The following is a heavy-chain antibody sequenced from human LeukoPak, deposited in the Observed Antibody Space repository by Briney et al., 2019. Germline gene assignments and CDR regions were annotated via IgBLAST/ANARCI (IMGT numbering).Heavy chain of an antibody. CDR2: ISSSGRII. J-gene: IGHJ4*02. CDR3: ASSRIAAAGTVPKTALDY. Sequence: GGSLRLSCAASGFIFSDYYMSWIRQAPGKGLEWISYISSSGRIIYYADSVKGRFTISRDNAKNSLYLQMNSLRAEDTAVYYCASSRIAAAGTVPKTALDYWGQGTLVTVSS. V-gene: IGHV3-11*04. CDR1: GFIFSDYY. D-gene: IGHD6-13*01.